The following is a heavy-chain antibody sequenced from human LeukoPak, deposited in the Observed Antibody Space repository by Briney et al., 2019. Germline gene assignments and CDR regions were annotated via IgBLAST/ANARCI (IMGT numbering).Heavy chain of an antibody. CDR3: ARAGRLRYFDCPIRNY. Sequence: ASVKVSCKASGYTFTGYYMHWVRQAPGQGLEWMGWINPNSGGTNYAQKFQGRVTMTRDTSISTAYMELSRLRSDDTAVYYCARAGRLRYFDCPIRNYWGQGTLVTVSS. CDR2: INPNSGGT. D-gene: IGHD3-9*01. CDR1: GYTFTGYY. V-gene: IGHV1-2*02. J-gene: IGHJ4*02.